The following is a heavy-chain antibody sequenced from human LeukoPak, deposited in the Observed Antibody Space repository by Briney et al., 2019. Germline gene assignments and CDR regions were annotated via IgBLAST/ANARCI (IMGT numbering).Heavy chain of an antibody. CDR3: ARKFYCSSTSCYGSRTYYFDY. V-gene: IGHV3-48*01. CDR2: ISSSSSTI. Sequence: GGSLRLSCAASGFTFSSYSMNWVRQAPGKGLEWVSDISSSSSTIYYADSVKGRFTISRDNAKNSLYLQMNSLRAEDTAVYYCARKFYCSSTSCYGSRTYYFDYWGQGTLVTVSS. CDR1: GFTFSSYS. D-gene: IGHD2-2*01. J-gene: IGHJ4*02.